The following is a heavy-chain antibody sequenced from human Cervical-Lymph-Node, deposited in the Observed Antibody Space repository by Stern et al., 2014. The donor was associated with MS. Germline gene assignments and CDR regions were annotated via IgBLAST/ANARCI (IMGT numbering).Heavy chain of an antibody. D-gene: IGHD4-23*01. CDR2: TSYGGSDE. CDR3: AKRAGNSPYYHYGMDV. CDR1: GFTFNTYG. Sequence: VQLEESGGGVVQPGRSLRLSCAASGFTFNTYGMHWVRQAPGKGLEWVALTSYGGSDEYYADSVKGRFSISRDNSKNMLYLQMNSLRAEDAAVYYCAKRAGNSPYYHYGMDVWGQGTTVTVSS. J-gene: IGHJ6*02. V-gene: IGHV3-30*18.